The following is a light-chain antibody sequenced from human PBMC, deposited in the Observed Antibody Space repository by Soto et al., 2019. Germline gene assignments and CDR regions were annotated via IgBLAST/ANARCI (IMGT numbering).Light chain of an antibody. CDR1: QSIGSR. CDR2: DAS. J-gene: IGKJ3*01. CDR3: QQYHISST. Sequence: DIQMTQSPSTLSASVGDRVTITCRASQSIGSRLAWYQQKPGEAPKVLIYDASSLESGVPSRFSGSGSGTEFTLSINSLPPDDFATYYCQQYHISSTFGPGTKADIK. V-gene: IGKV1-5*01.